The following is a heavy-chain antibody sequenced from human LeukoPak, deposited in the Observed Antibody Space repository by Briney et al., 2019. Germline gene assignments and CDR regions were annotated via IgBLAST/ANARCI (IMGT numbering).Heavy chain of an antibody. J-gene: IGHJ6*02. CDR2: IYYSGST. D-gene: IGHD3/OR15-3a*01. V-gene: IGHV4-59*08. Sequence: SETLSPTCTVSGGSISSCYWSWIRQPPGKGLELIGYIYYSGSTNYNPSLKSRVSISVDTSKNQFSLKLSSVTAADTAVCYCARQGLNYYYGMDVWGQGTTVTVSS. CDR1: GGSISSCY. CDR3: ARQGLNYYYGMDV.